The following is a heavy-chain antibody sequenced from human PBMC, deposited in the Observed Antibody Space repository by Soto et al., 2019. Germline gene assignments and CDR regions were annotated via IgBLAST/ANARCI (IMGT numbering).Heavy chain of an antibody. CDR3: ARDWSRYYDSSGLMWFY. CDR1: GYTFTSYG. V-gene: IGHV1-18*01. Sequence: ASVKCPCNASGYTFTSYGISWVRQAPGQWLEWVGWISAHNGDTRYAQNLQGRITMTTDTFTNTAYMELTSLTSDDTAVYYCARDWSRYYDSSGLMWFYWGQGTLVTVSS. CDR2: ISAHNGDT. J-gene: IGHJ4*02. D-gene: IGHD3-22*01.